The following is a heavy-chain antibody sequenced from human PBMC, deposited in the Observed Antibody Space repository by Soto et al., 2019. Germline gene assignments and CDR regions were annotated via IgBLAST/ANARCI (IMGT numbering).Heavy chain of an antibody. V-gene: IGHV3-23*01. D-gene: IGHD3-3*01. CDR3: SKEDDLWTNGHFNI. Sequence: GGSLRLSCAASGFTFSSYDMSWVRQAPGKGLEWVSAISGSGGSAFYADSVKGRFTISRDNSKNTLYVQMNSLRSEDTAIYYCSKEDDLWTNGHFNIWGQGTLVTVSS. CDR1: GFTFSSYD. J-gene: IGHJ3*02. CDR2: ISGSGGSA.